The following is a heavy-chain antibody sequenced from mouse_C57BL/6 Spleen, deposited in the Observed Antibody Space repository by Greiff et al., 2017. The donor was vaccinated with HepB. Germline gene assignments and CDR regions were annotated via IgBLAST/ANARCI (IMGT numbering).Heavy chain of an antibody. CDR1: GFTFSDYG. Sequence: EVMLVESGGGLVKPGGSLKLSCAASGFTFSDYGIHWVRQAPEKGLEWVAYISSGSSTIYYADTVKGRFTISRDNAKNTLFLQMTSLRSEDTAMYYCARGEVFGLAYWGQGTLVTVSA. CDR3: ARGEVFGLAY. D-gene: IGHD2-14*01. V-gene: IGHV5-17*01. J-gene: IGHJ3*01. CDR2: ISSGSSTI.